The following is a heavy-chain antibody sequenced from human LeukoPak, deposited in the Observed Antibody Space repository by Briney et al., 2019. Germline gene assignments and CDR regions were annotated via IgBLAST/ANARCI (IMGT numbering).Heavy chain of an antibody. CDR3: ARLNNVGYYDSSGYYT. V-gene: IGHV1-18*01. Sequence: ASVKVSCKASGYTFSSYGITWVRQAPGQGLEWMGWISAYNGNTNYAQKVQDRVTMTTDTSTSTAYMELRSLRSDDTAVYYCARLNNVGYYDSSGYYTWGQGTLVTVSS. D-gene: IGHD3-22*01. CDR2: ISAYNGNT. CDR1: GYTFSSYG. J-gene: IGHJ5*02.